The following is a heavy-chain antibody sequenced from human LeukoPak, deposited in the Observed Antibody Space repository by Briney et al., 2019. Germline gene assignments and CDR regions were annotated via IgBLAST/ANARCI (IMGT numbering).Heavy chain of an antibody. V-gene: IGHV1-46*03. CDR1: GYTFTSYY. J-gene: IGHJ3*02. CDR3: AREPYYYDSSGTHAFDI. D-gene: IGHD3-22*01. CDR2: INPSGGST. Sequence: ASVKVSCKASGYTFTSYYMHWVRQAPGQGLGWMGIINPSGGSTSYAQKFQGRVTMTRDTSTSTVYMELSSLRSEDTAVYYCAREPYYYDSSGTHAFDIWGQGTMVTVSS.